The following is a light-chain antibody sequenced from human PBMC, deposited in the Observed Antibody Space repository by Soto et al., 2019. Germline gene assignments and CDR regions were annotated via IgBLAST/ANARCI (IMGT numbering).Light chain of an antibody. Sequence: EIVLTQSPGTLSLSPGKRATLSCRASQSVSSSYVAWYQQKPGQAHRLLIYGASGRATGIPDRFSGSGSGTDFTLTISRLEPEDFAVYYCQQYGSSPPVTFGQGTRLEIK. CDR1: QSVSSSY. V-gene: IGKV3-20*01. CDR3: QQYGSSPPVT. CDR2: GAS. J-gene: IGKJ5*01.